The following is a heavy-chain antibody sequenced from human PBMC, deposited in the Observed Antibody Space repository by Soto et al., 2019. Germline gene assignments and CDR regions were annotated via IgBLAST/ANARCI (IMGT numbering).Heavy chain of an antibody. CDR3: ARPKHGYYDSSGYGFDY. Sequence: KPGGSLRLSCAASGFTFSSYSMNWVRQAPGKGLEWVSSISSSTSYIYYADSVKGRFTISRDNAKNSLYLQMNSLRAEDTAVYYCARPKHGYYDSSGYGFDYWGQGTLVTVSS. CDR1: GFTFSSYS. V-gene: IGHV3-21*01. D-gene: IGHD3-22*01. CDR2: ISSSTSYI. J-gene: IGHJ4*02.